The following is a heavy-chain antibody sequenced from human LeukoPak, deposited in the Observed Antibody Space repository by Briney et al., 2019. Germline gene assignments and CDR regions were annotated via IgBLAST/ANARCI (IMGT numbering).Heavy chain of an antibody. D-gene: IGHD3-22*01. CDR1: GFTFSNAL. V-gene: IGHV3-15*01. CDR2: IKSKTDGGTT. J-gene: IGHJ4*02. CDR3: TTARKSYYYDSSGYYRFDY. Sequence: GGSLRLSCAASGFTFSNALMSWVRQAPGKGLEWVGRIKSKTDGGTTDYAAPVKGRFTISRDDSKNTLYLQMNSLKTEDTAVYYCTTARKSYYYDSSGYYRFDYWGQGTLVTVSS.